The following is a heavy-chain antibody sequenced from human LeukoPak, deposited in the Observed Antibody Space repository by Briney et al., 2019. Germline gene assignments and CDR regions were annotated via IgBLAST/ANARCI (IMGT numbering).Heavy chain of an antibody. Sequence: GGSLRLSCAASGFSFSTYAMSWVRQAPGKGLEWVSGVNGNGGSTSYADSVEGRFTIFRDNSKNTVYLQMNSLRVEDTAVYYCAKSLYGGCDYWGQGTVVTVSS. CDR2: VNGNGGST. CDR1: GFSFSTYA. V-gene: IGHV3-23*01. CDR3: AKSLYGGCDY. D-gene: IGHD3-16*02. J-gene: IGHJ4*02.